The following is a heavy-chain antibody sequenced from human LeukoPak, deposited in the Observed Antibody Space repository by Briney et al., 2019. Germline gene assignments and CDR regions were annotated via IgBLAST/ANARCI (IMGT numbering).Heavy chain of an antibody. D-gene: IGHD2-2*02. CDR2: IIGSGGST. CDR3: AKDYRGTYCSSTSCYIDYFDY. Sequence: GGSLRLSCAASGFTFSSYAMSWVRQAPGKGLEWVSAIIGSGGSTYYADSVKGRFTISRDNSKNTLYLQMNSLRAEDTAVYYCAKDYRGTYCSSTSCYIDYFDYWGQGTLATVSS. J-gene: IGHJ4*02. CDR1: GFTFSSYA. V-gene: IGHV3-23*01.